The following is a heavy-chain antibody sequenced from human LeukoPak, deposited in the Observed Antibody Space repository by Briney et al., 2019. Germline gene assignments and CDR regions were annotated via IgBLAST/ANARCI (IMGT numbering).Heavy chain of an antibody. CDR3: ARGAPYYYDGSGLYYFDY. CDR1: GFTFTTYN. D-gene: IGHD3-22*01. Sequence: GGSLRLSCAASGFTFTTYNMNWVRQAPGKGLEWISYYADSVKGRFTISRDNGKNSLFLQMNSLRAEDTAVYDCARGAPYYYDGSGLYYFDYWGQGTLVTVSS. J-gene: IGHJ4*02. V-gene: IGHV3-48*01.